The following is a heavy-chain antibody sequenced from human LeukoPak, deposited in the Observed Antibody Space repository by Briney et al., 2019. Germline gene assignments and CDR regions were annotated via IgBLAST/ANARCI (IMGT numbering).Heavy chain of an antibody. J-gene: IGHJ4*02. V-gene: IGHV1-58*01. D-gene: IGHD6-13*01. CDR3: AAPYSSTWFDY. CDR2: IVVGSDNT. Sequence: ATSMKVSCNASGFTFTTRTAVQWVRQGRGQRLEWIGWIVVGSDNTNYAQKFQERVTITRDMSTSTAYMELSSLRSEDTAVYYCAAPYSSTWFDYWGQGTLVTVSS. CDR1: GFTFTTRTA.